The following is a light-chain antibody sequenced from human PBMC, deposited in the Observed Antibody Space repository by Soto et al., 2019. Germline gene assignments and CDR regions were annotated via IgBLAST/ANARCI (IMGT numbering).Light chain of an antibody. J-gene: IGLJ1*01. CDR3: AAWDDSPYV. Sequence: QSALTQPPSASGTPGQRVTISCSESSSNIGSNTVNWYQQLPGTAPKLLIYSNNQRPSGVPDRFSGSKSGTSASLAISGLQSEDEADYYCAAWDDSPYVFGTGTKVTVL. V-gene: IGLV1-44*01. CDR1: SSNIGSNT. CDR2: SNN.